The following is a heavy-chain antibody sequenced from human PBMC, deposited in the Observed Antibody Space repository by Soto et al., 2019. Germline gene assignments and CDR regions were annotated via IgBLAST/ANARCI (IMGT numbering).Heavy chain of an antibody. Sequence: QLQLQESGPRLVRTSETLSLPCTVSGGSISSSNYYWGWVRQPPGKGLDWIGNIYYSGTTYYNPSLKSRVTISVDTSKNQFFLKLKSVTAADTAVYYCARFVVPATRHPDFDYWGQGTLVTVSS. CDR2: IYYSGTT. D-gene: IGHD2-15*01. CDR1: GGSISSSNYY. J-gene: IGHJ4*02. V-gene: IGHV4-39*01. CDR3: ARFVVPATRHPDFDY.